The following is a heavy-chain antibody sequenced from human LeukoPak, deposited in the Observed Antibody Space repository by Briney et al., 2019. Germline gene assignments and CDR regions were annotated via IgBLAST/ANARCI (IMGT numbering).Heavy chain of an antibody. J-gene: IGHJ2*01. D-gene: IGHD3-22*01. V-gene: IGHV3-53*05. CDR2: FYSGGNT. CDR3: ARWSYDTAALYLDL. Sequence: GGSLRLSCAASGFTVRSNYMSWVRQAPGKGLEWVSVFYSGGNTYYADSVKGRFTISRDNVKNMVYLQMSSLRTEDTAVYYCARWSYDTAALYLDLWGRGTLVTVSS. CDR1: GFTVRSNY.